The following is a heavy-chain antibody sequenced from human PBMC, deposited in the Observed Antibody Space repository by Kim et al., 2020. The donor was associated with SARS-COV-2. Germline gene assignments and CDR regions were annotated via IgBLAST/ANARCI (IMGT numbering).Heavy chain of an antibody. J-gene: IGHJ5*02. Sequence: ASVKVSCKASGYTFTSYAMNWVRQAPGQGLEWMGWINTNTGNPTYAQGFTGRFVFSLDTSVSTAYLQISSLKAEDTAVYYCARERYCGGDCYPNWFDPWGQGTLVTVSS. V-gene: IGHV7-4-1*02. CDR2: INTNTGNP. CDR1: GYTFTSYA. CDR3: ARERYCGGDCYPNWFDP. D-gene: IGHD2-21*01.